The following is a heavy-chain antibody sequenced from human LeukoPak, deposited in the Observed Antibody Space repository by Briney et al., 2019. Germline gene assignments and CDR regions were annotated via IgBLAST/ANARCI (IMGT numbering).Heavy chain of an antibody. CDR2: IYHSGST. D-gene: IGHD2-8*01. CDR3: ARDLLGYCTNGVCYTGFDY. V-gene: IGHV4-38-2*01. CDR1: GYSIGSGYY. Sequence: SETLSLTCAVSGYSIGSGYYWGWIRQPPGKGLEWIGSIYHSGSTYYNPSLKSRVTISVDTSKNQFSLKLSSVTAADTAVYYCARDLLGYCTNGVCYTGFDYWGQGTLVTVSS. J-gene: IGHJ4*02.